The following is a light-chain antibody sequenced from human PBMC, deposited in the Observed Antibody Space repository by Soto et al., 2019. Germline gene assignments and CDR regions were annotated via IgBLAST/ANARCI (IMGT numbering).Light chain of an antibody. CDR3: ATWDTNLSAV. V-gene: IGLV1-51*01. CDR1: TSNIGHNY. J-gene: IGLJ3*02. CDR2: GND. Sequence: QSVLTQPPSVSAAPGQTVTISCSGGTSNIGHNYVSWYQQLPGTAPTLLIYGNDKRPSGIPDRFSGSKSDTSATLAITGLQTGDEADYYCATWDTNLSAVFGGGTKVTVL.